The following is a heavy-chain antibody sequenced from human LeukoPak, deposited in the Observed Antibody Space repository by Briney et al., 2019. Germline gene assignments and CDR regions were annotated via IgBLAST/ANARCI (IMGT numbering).Heavy chain of an antibody. CDR2: INPNSGGT. CDR1: GYTFTGYY. D-gene: IGHD2-2*01. V-gene: IGHV1-2*02. J-gene: IGHJ4*02. CDR3: ARDILEYQLLALGYY. Sequence: GASVKVSCKASGYTFTGYYMHWVRQAPGQGLEWMGWINPNSGGTNYAQKFQGRVTMTRVTSISTAYMELSRLRSDDTAVYYCARDILEYQLLALGYYWGQGTLVTVSS.